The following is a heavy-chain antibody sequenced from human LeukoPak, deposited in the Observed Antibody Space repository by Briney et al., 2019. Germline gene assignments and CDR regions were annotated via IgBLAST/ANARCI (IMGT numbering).Heavy chain of an antibody. D-gene: IGHD3-16*01. CDR3: ARAVDVADY. CDR1: GFTFRNYW. J-gene: IGHJ4*02. V-gene: IGHV3-7*01. Sequence: PGGSLRLSCAASGFTFRNYWMGWVRQAPGKGLEWVANTKPDGSAEYYADSVRGRFTTSRDNANNLLYLQMNRLRVEDTAVYYCARAVDVADYWGRGTLVTVSS. CDR2: TKPDGSAE.